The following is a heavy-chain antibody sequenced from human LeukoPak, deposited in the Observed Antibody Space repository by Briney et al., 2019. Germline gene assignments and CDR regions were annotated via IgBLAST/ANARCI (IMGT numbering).Heavy chain of an antibody. CDR2: ISSSSSTI. J-gene: IGHJ4*02. Sequence: PGGSLRLSCAASGFTFSSYSMNWVRRAPGKGLEWVSYISSSSSTIYYADSVKGRFTISRDNAKNSLYLQMNSLRAEDTAVYYCARRRGIDYWGQGTLVPVSS. V-gene: IGHV3-48*01. D-gene: IGHD3-10*01. CDR1: GFTFSSYS. CDR3: ARRRGIDY.